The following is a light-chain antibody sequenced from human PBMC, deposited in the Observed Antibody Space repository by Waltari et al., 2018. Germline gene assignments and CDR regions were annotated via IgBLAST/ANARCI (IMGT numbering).Light chain of an antibody. V-gene: IGKV1-33*01. Sequence: DIQMTQYPSSLSASVGDRVTITCRASQEINNYLTWYQQKAGRAPKPLIYFGSSLERGVPSRFSGGKSGTDYILTISSLQPEDIGTYYCQQYKTFPLTFGGGTKVEI. CDR2: FGS. J-gene: IGKJ4*01. CDR1: QEINNY. CDR3: QQYKTFPLT.